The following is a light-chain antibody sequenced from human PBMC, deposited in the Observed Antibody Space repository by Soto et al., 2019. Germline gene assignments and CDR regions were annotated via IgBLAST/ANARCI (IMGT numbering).Light chain of an antibody. V-gene: IGKV3-20*01. J-gene: IGKJ2*01. Sequence: ESEVTISRCALYLSTRGSAPLSCMARPSVSRSSVAWYQQQPGQAPRLLICGASSRATGIQDRFSGSGSGTDFTLTISRLEPEDFAVYYCQQYVRSPPFG. CDR2: GAS. CDR3: QQYVRSPP. CDR1: PSVSRSS.